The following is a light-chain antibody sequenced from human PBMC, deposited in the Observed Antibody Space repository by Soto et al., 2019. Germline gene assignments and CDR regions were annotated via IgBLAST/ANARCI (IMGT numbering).Light chain of an antibody. V-gene: IGLV2-23*01. Sequence: QAVLTQPASVSGSPGQSITISCTGTSSDVGSYNLVSWYQQHPGKAPKLMIYEGSKRPSGVSNRFSGSKSGNTASLTISGLQAEDVADYYCCSYAGSSLYVFGTGTKLTVL. CDR3: CSYAGSSLYV. J-gene: IGLJ1*01. CDR1: SSDVGSYNL. CDR2: EGS.